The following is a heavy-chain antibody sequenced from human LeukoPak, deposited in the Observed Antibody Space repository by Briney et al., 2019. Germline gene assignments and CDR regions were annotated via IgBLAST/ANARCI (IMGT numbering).Heavy chain of an antibody. J-gene: IGHJ4*02. CDR3: ARAQCSGGSCYYFDY. CDR1: GRSISSGSYY. D-gene: IGHD2-15*01. Sequence: PSETLSLTCTVSGRSISSGSYYWSWIRQPAGKGLEWIVRIYTSGSTNYNPSLKSRVTISVDTSKNQFSLKLSSVTAADMAVYYCARAQCSGGSCYYFDYWGQGTLVTVSS. V-gene: IGHV4-61*02. CDR2: IYTSGST.